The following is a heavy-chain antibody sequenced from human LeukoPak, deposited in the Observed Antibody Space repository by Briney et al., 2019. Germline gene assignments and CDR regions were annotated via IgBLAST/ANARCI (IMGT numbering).Heavy chain of an antibody. Sequence: PGGSLRLSCAASGFAFSTAWMTWVRQAPGKGLEWVSAISGSGGSTYYADSVKGRSTVSRDSSKNTLYLQMNSLRAEDTAVYYCAKDHPFDYYYDSSGYFLYWGQGTLVTVSS. CDR3: AKDHPFDYYYDSSGYFLY. J-gene: IGHJ4*02. CDR1: GFAFSTAW. V-gene: IGHV3-23*01. D-gene: IGHD3-22*01. CDR2: ISGSGGST.